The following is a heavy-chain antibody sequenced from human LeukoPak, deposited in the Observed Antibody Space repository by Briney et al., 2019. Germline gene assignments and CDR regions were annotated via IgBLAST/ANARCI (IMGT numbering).Heavy chain of an antibody. Sequence: GGSLRLSCAASGFTVSSTYMSWVRQAPGKGLECASVIYSGGSSFYADSVKGHFTISRDNSKTTLYLQMNSLRAEDTAVYYCASSVGWALDYWGQGTLVTVSS. J-gene: IGHJ4*02. D-gene: IGHD1-26*01. CDR1: GFTVSSTY. CDR2: IYSGGSS. V-gene: IGHV3-53*01. CDR3: ASSVGWALDY.